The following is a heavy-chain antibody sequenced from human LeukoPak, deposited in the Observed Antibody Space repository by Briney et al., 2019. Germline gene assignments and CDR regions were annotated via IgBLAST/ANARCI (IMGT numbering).Heavy chain of an antibody. V-gene: IGHV4-59*01. CDR2: IHYTGST. CDR1: GGSINSYY. Sequence: SETLSLTCTVSGGSINSYYWSWIRHPPGKGLVCIGYIHYTGSTNYNPSLKSRVTISVDTSKNQFSLKLSSVTAADTAIYYCARGGYYGSGNDFRFDPWGQGTLVTVSS. CDR3: ARGGYYGSGNDFRFDP. J-gene: IGHJ5*02. D-gene: IGHD3-10*01.